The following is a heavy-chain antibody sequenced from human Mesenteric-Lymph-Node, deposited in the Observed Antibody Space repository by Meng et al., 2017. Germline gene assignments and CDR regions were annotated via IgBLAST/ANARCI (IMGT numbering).Heavy chain of an antibody. CDR1: GYSISSRYY. J-gene: IGHJ4*02. CDR2: MSYTGTT. V-gene: IGHV4-38-2*02. Sequence: SETLSLTCAVSGYSISSRYYWGWVRQPPGKGLEWIGSMSYTGTTSYNPSLQSRVTISIDTSKNQLSLRLSSVSAADTAMYYCARDHGSTNWFFYWGQGTLVTVSS. D-gene: IGHD3-9*01. CDR3: ARDHGSTNWFFY.